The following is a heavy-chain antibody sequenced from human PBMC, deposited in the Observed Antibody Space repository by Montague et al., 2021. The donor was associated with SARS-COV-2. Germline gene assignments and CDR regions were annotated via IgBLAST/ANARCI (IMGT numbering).Heavy chain of an antibody. CDR1: GGSFGDDH. V-gene: IGHV4-34*01. J-gene: IGHJ4*02. D-gene: IGHD3-22*01. CDR2: IKQSGST. Sequence: SETLSLTCAVYGGSFGDDHWSWIRQPPGKGLEWIGDIKQSGSTNXNPSLRSRVTISVDTSKNQFSLKVTSVTAADTAVYFCARGHLSVSMIVVVFTSASYYFDSWGQGTLVTVSS. CDR3: ARGHLSVSMIVVVFTSASYYFDS.